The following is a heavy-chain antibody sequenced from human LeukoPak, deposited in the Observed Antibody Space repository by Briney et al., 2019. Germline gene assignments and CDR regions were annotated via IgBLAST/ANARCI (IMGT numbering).Heavy chain of an antibody. V-gene: IGHV3-11*01. CDR3: AKDAANYPFFFDF. CDR1: GFTFSDYF. D-gene: IGHD4/OR15-4a*01. CDR2: ISGSDSKT. Sequence: GGSLRLSCAASGFTFSDYFMSWIRQAPGKGLEWVSSISGSDSKTYYADSVKGRFTISRDNAKNTVYLQMNSLRAEDTAIYYCAKDAANYPFFFDFWGQGTPVTVSS. J-gene: IGHJ4*02.